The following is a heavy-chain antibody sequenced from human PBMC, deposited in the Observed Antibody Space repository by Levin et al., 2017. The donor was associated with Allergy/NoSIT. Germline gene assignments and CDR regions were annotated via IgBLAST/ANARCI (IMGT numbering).Heavy chain of an antibody. CDR2: INYSVNT. J-gene: IGHJ5*02. Sequence: SETLSLTCTVSGSTTSLFYWNWIRQTPGKGLQWVGYINYSVNTKYNPSLKSRVTISLDKSKNQFSLLLTSVTAADTAVYYCASDTGGWYFDRWGQGTLVTVSS. D-gene: IGHD3-16*01. V-gene: IGHV4-59*01. CDR3: ASDTGGWYFDR. CDR1: GSTTSLFY.